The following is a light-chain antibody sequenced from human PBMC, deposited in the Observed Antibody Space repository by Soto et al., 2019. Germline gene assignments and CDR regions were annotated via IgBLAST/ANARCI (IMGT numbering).Light chain of an antibody. CDR1: QSVSSY. V-gene: IGKV3-11*01. Sequence: EIVLTQSPATLSLSPGERATLSCRASQSVSSYLAWYQQKAGQAPRLFIYDASNRATGIPARFSGSGSGTDFTLTISSLEPEDFAVYYCQQRSEWPITFGQGTRLEIK. J-gene: IGKJ5*01. CDR2: DAS. CDR3: QQRSEWPIT.